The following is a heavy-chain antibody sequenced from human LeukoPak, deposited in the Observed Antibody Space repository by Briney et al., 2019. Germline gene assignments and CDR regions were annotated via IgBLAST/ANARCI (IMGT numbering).Heavy chain of an antibody. CDR3: ASGGAGYSSSWPYYYGMDV. CDR1: GGSISSYY. J-gene: IGHJ6*02. CDR2: IYTSGST. V-gene: IGHV4-4*07. D-gene: IGHD6-13*01. Sequence: SETLSLTCTVSGGSISSYYWSWIRQPAGKGLEWIGRIYTSGSTNYNPSLKSRVTMSVDTSKNQFSLKLSSVTAADTAVYYCASGGAGYSSSWPYYYGMDVWGQGTTVTVSS.